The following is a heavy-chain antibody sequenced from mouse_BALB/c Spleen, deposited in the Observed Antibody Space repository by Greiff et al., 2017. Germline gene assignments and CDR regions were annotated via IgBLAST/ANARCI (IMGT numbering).Heavy chain of an antibody. D-gene: IGHD2-10*02. CDR3: ASSYGNYYAMDY. Sequence: EVKLVESGGGLVQPGGSRKLSCAASGFTFSSFGMHWVRQAPEKGLEWVAYISSGSSTIYYADTVKGRFTISRDNPKNTLFLQMTSLRSEDTAMYYCASSYGNYYAMDYWGQGTSVTVSS. CDR2: ISSGSSTI. V-gene: IGHV5-17*02. CDR1: GFTFSSFG. J-gene: IGHJ4*01.